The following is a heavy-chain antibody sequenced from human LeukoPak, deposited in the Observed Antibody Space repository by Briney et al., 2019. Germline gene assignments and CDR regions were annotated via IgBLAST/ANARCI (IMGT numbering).Heavy chain of an antibody. J-gene: IGHJ6*03. V-gene: IGHV4-59*12. CDR3: ARDQGQQWRGCYYYYYMDV. CDR1: GGSIIDYY. CDR2: IYYSGSI. D-gene: IGHD6-19*01. Sequence: SETLSLTCTVSGGSIIDYYWSWIRQPPGMRLEWIGYIYYSGSIHYNPSLKSRVTISVDTSKNQFSLKLSSVTAADTAVYYCARDQGQQWRGCYYYYYMDVWGKGTTVTVSS.